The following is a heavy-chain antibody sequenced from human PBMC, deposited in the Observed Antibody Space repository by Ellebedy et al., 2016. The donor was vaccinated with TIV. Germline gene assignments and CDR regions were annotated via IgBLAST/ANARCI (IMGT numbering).Heavy chain of an antibody. Sequence: MPSETLSLTCAVYGGSFSGYYWSWIRQPPGKGLEWIGEINHSGSTNYNPSLKSRVTISVDTSKNQFSLKLSSVTAADTAVYYCARVVYDSSGYYPLDAFDIWGQGTMVTVSS. V-gene: IGHV4-34*01. CDR2: INHSGST. CDR1: GGSFSGYY. J-gene: IGHJ3*02. CDR3: ARVVYDSSGYYPLDAFDI. D-gene: IGHD3-22*01.